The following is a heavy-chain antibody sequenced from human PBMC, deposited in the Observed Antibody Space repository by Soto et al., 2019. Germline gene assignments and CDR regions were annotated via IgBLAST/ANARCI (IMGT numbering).Heavy chain of an antibody. J-gene: IGHJ3*02. CDR1: GGSISSYY. V-gene: IGHV4-59*08. CDR3: ARAYGLGAFDI. D-gene: IGHD3-10*01. Sequence: QVQLQESGPGLVKPSETLSLTCTVSGGSISSYYWSWIRQPPGKGLEWIGYIYYSGSTNYNPSLKRRVTISVDTSKNQFSLKLSSVTAADTAVYYCARAYGLGAFDIWGQGTMVTVSS. CDR2: IYYSGST.